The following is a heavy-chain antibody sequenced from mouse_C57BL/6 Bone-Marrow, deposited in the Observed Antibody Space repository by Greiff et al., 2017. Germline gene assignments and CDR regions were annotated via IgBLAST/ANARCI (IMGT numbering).Heavy chain of an antibody. CDR3: ARDSSGSFDY. D-gene: IGHD3-2*02. CDR2: IDPSDSYT. J-gene: IGHJ2*01. V-gene: IGHV1-69*01. CDR1: GYTFTSYW. Sequence: QVQLQQPGAELVMPGASVKLPCKASGYTFTSYWMHWVKQRPGQGLEWIGEIDPSDSYTNYNQKFKGKSTLTVDKSSSTAYMQLSSLTSEDSAVYYCARDSSGSFDYWGQGTTLTVSS.